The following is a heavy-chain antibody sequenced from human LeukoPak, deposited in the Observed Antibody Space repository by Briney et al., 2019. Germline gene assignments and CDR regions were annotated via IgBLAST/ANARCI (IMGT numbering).Heavy chain of an antibody. V-gene: IGHV3-7*01. J-gene: IGHJ4*02. CDR2: IKEDGSEE. Sequence: GGSLRLSCAAPGFTFSSYWMSWVRQGPGKGLEWVANIKEDGSEEYYVDSVKGRFTISRDNAKNSLYLQMNSLRAEDTAVYYCARDWPFLVGGTPYGGQGTLVTVSS. CDR1: GFTFSSYW. CDR3: ARDWPFLVGGTPY. D-gene: IGHD1-26*01.